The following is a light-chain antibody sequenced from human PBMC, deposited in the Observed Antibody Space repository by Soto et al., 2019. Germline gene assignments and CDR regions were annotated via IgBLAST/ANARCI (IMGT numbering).Light chain of an antibody. Sequence: EIVLTQSPATLSLSPGERATLSCGASQTVSASSLAWYQQKPGLAPRLLIYDASNRATGLPDRFSGSGSGTDFTLTISGLEPEDFAVYYCQQFGSSPLTFGQGTKVEIK. CDR2: DAS. J-gene: IGKJ1*01. CDR1: QTVSASS. V-gene: IGKV3D-20*01. CDR3: QQFGSSPLT.